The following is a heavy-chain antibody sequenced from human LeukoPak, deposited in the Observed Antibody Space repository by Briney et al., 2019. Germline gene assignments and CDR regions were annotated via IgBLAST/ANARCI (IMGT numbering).Heavy chain of an antibody. J-gene: IGHJ3*02. CDR3: ARQSFGSGSRDDALDI. CDR1: GYTFTGYY. Sequence: GASVKVSCKASGYTFTGYYMHWVRQAPGQGLEWMGWINPNSGGTNYAQKFQGRVTMTRDTSISTAYMELRSLRSDDTAMYYCARQSFGSGSRDDALDIWGQGTMVTVSS. V-gene: IGHV1-2*02. CDR2: INPNSGGT. D-gene: IGHD3-10*01.